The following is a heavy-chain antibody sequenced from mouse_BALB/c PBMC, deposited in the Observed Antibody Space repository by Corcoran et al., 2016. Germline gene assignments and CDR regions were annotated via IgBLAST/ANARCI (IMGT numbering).Heavy chain of an antibody. CDR1: GFDFSRYW. CDR3: ARLGYYGNSAY. D-gene: IGHD2-1*01. J-gene: IGHJ3*01. CDR2: INPDSSTI. V-gene: IGHV4-1*02. Sequence: EVKLLESGGGLVQPGGSLKLSCAASGFDFSRYWMSWVRQAPGKGLEWIGEINPDSSTINYTPSLKDKFIISRDNSKNTMYLQLSKVRSEDTALYYCARLGYYGNSAYWGQGTLVTVSA.